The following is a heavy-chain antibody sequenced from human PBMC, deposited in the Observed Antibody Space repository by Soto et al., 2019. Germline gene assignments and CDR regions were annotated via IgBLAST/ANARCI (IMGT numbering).Heavy chain of an antibody. CDR2: IYYSGST. Sequence: PSETLSLTCTVSGGSISSGDYYWSWIRQPPGKGLEWIGYIYYSGSTYYNPSLKSRVTISVDTSKNQFSLKLSSVTAADTAVYYCASNSYGHTFYDYWGQGILVTVSS. CDR3: ASNSYGHTFYDY. J-gene: IGHJ4*02. V-gene: IGHV4-30-4*01. D-gene: IGHD5-18*01. CDR1: GGSISSGDYY.